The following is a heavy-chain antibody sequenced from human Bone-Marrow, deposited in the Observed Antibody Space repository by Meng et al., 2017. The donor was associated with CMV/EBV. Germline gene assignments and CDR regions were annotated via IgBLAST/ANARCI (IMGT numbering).Heavy chain of an antibody. V-gene: IGHV4-61*01. CDR1: GGSVSSGSYY. D-gene: IGHD3-22*01. CDR2: IYYSGGT. CDR3: ARGAYYDSSGYYYHGIAFDI. Sequence: GSLRLSCTVSGGSVSSGSYYWSWIRQPPGKGLEWIGYIYYSGGTNYNPSLKSRVTISVDTSKNQFSLKLSSVTAADTAVYYCARGAYYDSSGYYYHGIAFDIWGQGTMVTVSS. J-gene: IGHJ3*02.